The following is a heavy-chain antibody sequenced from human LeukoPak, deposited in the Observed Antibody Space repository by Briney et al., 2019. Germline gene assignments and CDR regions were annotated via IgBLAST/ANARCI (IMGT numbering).Heavy chain of an antibody. CDR3: TRDRGAYNLYDY. CDR2: IRSKAYGETA. CDR1: GFTFGDYA. V-gene: IGHV3-49*03. J-gene: IGHJ4*02. D-gene: IGHD1-1*01. Sequence: GGSLRLSCTVSGFTFGDYAMSWIRQAPGKGLEWVGFIRSKAYGETADYAASVKGRFTISRDDSKAIAYLQMNSLKTEDSAVYHCTRDRGAYNLYDYWGQGTLVTVSS.